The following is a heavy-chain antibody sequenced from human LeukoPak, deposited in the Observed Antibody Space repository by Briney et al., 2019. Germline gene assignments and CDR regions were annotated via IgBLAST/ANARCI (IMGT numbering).Heavy chain of an antibody. D-gene: IGHD6-19*01. V-gene: IGHV3-72*01. CDR2: SRNRAKIYTT. CDR1: GFTFSDHY. CDR3: VRVGYTSDWHFDY. J-gene: IGHJ4*02. Sequence: GGSLRLSCAASGFTFSDHYMDWVRHAPREGLEWVGRSRNRAKIYTTDYAASVRGRFTISKDDSQNSLYLQMRGLNTEDTAVYHCVRVGYTSDWHFDYWGQGTLVTVSS.